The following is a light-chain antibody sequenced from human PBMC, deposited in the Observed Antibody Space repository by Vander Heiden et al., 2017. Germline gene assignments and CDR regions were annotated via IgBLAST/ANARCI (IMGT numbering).Light chain of an antibody. J-gene: IGKJ2*01. V-gene: IGKV3-20*01. CDR1: RSVSSSY. Sequence: LTQSPGTLSLSPGERATLSCRASRSVSSSYLAWSQQKPGQAPRLLIYGASSRATGIPDRFSGSGSGTDFTLTISRLEPEDFAVYYCQQYGSSPPYTFGQGTKLEIK. CDR2: GAS. CDR3: QQYGSSPPYT.